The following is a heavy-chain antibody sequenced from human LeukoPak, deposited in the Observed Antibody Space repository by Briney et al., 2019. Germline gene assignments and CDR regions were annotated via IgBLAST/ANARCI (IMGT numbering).Heavy chain of an antibody. CDR1: GFTFSSYE. V-gene: IGHV3-48*03. J-gene: IGHJ6*04. D-gene: IGHD3-10*02. Sequence: GGSLRLSCAASGFTFSSYEMNWVRQAPGKGLEWGSYISSRGSTIYYADTVKGRFTLSRDNAKNSLYLQMNSLRAEDTAVYYCAELGITMIGGVWGKGTTVTISS. CDR3: AELGITMIGGV. CDR2: ISSRGSTI.